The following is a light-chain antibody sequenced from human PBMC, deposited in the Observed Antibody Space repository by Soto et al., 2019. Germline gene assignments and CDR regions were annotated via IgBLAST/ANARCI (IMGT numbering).Light chain of an antibody. V-gene: IGKV1-17*01. CDR1: QGMRND. CDR3: LQQSSYPPLT. Sequence: DIQVTQSPSSLSASVEDRVTITCRASQGMRNDLGWYQQKPGKAPKILIYAASSLQSGVPSRFXGSGSWTEFTLTVSSQQPEDFATYYVLQQSSYPPLTFGGGTKVEIK. CDR2: AAS. J-gene: IGKJ4*01.